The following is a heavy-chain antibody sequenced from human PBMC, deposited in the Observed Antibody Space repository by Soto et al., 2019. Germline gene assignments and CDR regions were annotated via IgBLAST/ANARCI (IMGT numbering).Heavy chain of an antibody. CDR3: TTDQANGVPAYYYYYYMDV. D-gene: IGHD2-8*01. J-gene: IGHJ6*03. CDR1: GFTFSNAW. CDR2: IKSKTDGGTT. Sequence: GGSLRLSCAASGFTFSNAWMSWVRQAPGKGLEWVGRIKSKTDGGTTDYAAPVKGRFTISRDDSKNTLYLQMNSLKTEDTAVYYCTTDQANGVPAYYYYYYMDVWGKGTTVTVSS. V-gene: IGHV3-15*01.